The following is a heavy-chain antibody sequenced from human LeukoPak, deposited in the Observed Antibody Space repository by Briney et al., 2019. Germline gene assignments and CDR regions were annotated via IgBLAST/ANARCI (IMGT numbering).Heavy chain of an antibody. Sequence: ASVKVSCKASGYTFSSYGISWVRQAPGQGLECLGYISAYNGNTNYAQKVQGRITMTTDTSTSTAYMEMRSLRSDDTAVYCCARDCSGSSCYWIHWGQGTLVTVSS. V-gene: IGHV1-18*01. D-gene: IGHD2-15*01. CDR3: ARDCSGSSCYWIH. J-gene: IGHJ4*02. CDR2: ISAYNGNT. CDR1: GYTFSSYG.